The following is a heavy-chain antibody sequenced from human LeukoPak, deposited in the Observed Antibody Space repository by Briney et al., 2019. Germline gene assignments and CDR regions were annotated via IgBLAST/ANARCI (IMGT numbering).Heavy chain of an antibody. Sequence: SETLSLTCTVSYSPISGYYWSWIRQPPGKGLEWIGYIFYTESTDYNPSLKSRVTISVDTSKSQVSLQLTSVTAADTAVYYCARGSVTPDAGYWGPGTLVTVSS. CDR1: YSPISGYY. CDR2: IFYTEST. V-gene: IGHV4-59*01. J-gene: IGHJ4*02. D-gene: IGHD4-17*01. CDR3: ARGSVTPDAGY.